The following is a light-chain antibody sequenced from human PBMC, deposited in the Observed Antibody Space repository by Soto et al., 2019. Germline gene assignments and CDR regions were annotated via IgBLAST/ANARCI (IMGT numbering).Light chain of an antibody. V-gene: IGKV1-9*01. Sequence: KLSKSPSFLSASVGARVTITCRASQGISSYVAWYQQKQGKAPNLLIYAASTLQSGVPSRFSGSAYGTAGTIKISSLQTEDGKTYYSQQLNIYPRTFGEGTKVDIK. J-gene: IGKJ4*01. CDR3: QQLNIYPRT. CDR2: AAS. CDR1: QGISSY.